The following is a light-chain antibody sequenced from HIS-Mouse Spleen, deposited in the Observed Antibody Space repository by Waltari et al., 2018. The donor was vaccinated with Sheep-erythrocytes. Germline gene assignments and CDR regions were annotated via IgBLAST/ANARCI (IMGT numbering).Light chain of an antibody. V-gene: IGLV1-40*01. CDR2: GNG. CDR1: SSNIGAGYD. Sequence: QSVLTQPPSVSGAPGQRVTISCTGSSSNIGAGYDVHWYQQLPGTAPKLNIYGNGNRSSGVRDRFAGSKSGNSASLAITGLQAEDEADYYCQSYDSSLSGWVFGGGTKLTVL. J-gene: IGLJ3*02. CDR3: QSYDSSLSGWV.